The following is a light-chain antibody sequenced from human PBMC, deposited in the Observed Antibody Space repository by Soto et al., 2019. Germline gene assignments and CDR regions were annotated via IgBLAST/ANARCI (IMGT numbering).Light chain of an antibody. CDR1: KLGDKY. CDR2: QDS. CDR3: QAWDSSTAHVV. V-gene: IGLV3-1*01. Sequence: SYELTQPPSVSVSPGQTASITCSGDKLGDKYACWYQQKPGQSPVLVIYQDSKRPSGIPERFSGSNSGNTATLTISGTQARDEADYYCQAWDSSTAHVVFGGGTKLTVL. J-gene: IGLJ2*01.